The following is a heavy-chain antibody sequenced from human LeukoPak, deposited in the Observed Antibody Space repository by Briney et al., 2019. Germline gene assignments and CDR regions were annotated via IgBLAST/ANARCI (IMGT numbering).Heavy chain of an antibody. J-gene: IGHJ4*02. CDR2: INHSGST. V-gene: IGHV4-34*01. CDR1: GGSFSGYY. D-gene: IGHD3-10*01. CDR3: ARARRHGSGSYRY. Sequence: SETLSLTCAVYGGSFSGYYWSWIRQPPGKGLEWIGEINHSGSTNYNPSLKSRVTISVDTSKNQFSLKLSSVTAADTAVYYCARARRHGSGSYRYWGQGTLVTVS.